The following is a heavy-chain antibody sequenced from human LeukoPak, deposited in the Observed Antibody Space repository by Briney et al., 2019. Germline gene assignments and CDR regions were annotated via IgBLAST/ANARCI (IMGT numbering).Heavy chain of an antibody. CDR1: GFTFRSYG. J-gene: IGHJ5*02. V-gene: IGHV3-7*03. D-gene: IGHD5-18*01. Sequence: GGSLRLSCAASGFTFRSYGMHWVRQAPGKGLEWVANIREERGQEYYVDSVKGRFTISKNSAKNSLYLQMNTLRVEDTAMYYCASLDTAKQPLANHWGQGTLVTVSS. CDR3: ASLDTAKQPLANH. CDR2: IREERGQE.